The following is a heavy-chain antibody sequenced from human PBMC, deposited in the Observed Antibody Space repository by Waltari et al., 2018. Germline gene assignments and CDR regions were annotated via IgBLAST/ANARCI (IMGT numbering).Heavy chain of an antibody. CDR2: ITGKEAT. CDR1: GITLTNYP. Sequence: EVQVLESGGGLVQPGGSLRLSCAGSGITLTNYPVNWVRLAPGTGLEWVKAITGKEATYYAASAEGRFTWSLDPSQNTVSLLMSGLRAADTAIYYCATPFYNWDDPLYSWGPGTPVTVSS. CDR3: ATPFYNWDDPLYS. J-gene: IGHJ4*02. V-gene: IGHV3-23*01. D-gene: IGHD1-20*01.